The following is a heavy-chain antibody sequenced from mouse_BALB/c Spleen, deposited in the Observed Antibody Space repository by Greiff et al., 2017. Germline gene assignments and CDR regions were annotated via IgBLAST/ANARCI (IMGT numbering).Heavy chain of an antibody. CDR3: AYGNYGAMDY. V-gene: IGHV5-17*02. Sequence: EVKLVESGGGLVQPGGSRTLPCAASGFPFTSFGMHWVRHAPGKGLEWVAYISSGSSTIYYADSMTGRFTISRDNPTNTLFLQMTSQRSEDTAMYYGAYGNYGAMDYWGQGTSVTVSS. CDR2: ISSGSSTI. J-gene: IGHJ4*01. CDR1: GFPFTSFG. D-gene: IGHD2-1*01.